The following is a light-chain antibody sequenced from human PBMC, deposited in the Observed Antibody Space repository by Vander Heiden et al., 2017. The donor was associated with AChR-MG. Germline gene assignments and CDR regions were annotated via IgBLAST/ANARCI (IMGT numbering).Light chain of an antibody. CDR1: SPNIGSNF. Sequence: QSVLTQPPSASGTPGQRVTISCSGSSPNIGSNFVYWYQQLPGTAPKVLIYRDNQRPSGVPDRFSGSKSATSASLAISGLRSEDEADYYCATWDDSLSGVVFGGGTKVTVL. J-gene: IGLJ3*02. CDR2: RDN. V-gene: IGLV1-47*01. CDR3: ATWDDSLSGVV.